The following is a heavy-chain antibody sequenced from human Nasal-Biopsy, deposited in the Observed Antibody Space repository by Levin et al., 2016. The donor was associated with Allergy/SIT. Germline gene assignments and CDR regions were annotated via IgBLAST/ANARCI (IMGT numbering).Heavy chain of an antibody. D-gene: IGHD3-16*01. CDR3: ARDDREFGYGS. Sequence: SETLSLTCTVSRGSIRSGGFYWTWIRQPAGKGLEWIGRIYSTGPTDYNPSLKSRVTISVDTSKNQFSLQLRSVTAADTAIYYCARDDREFGYGSWGQGTLVTVSS. V-gene: IGHV4-61*02. CDR2: IYSTGPT. CDR1: RGSIRSGGFY. J-gene: IGHJ5*02.